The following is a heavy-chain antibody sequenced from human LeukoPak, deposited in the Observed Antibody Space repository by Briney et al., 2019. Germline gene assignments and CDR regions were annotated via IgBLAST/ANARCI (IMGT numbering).Heavy chain of an antibody. V-gene: IGHV4-39*01. CDR3: ARQLTGTEYMDV. CDR1: GGSISSSSYY. Sequence: SETLSLTCTVSGGSISSSSYYWGWIRRPPGKGLEWIGTIYYTGRTYYNPSLKSRATISVDTSKRQFSLKLTSVTAADTVVYYCARQLTGTEYMDVWGKGTTVTISS. CDR2: IYYTGRT. J-gene: IGHJ6*03. D-gene: IGHD1-14*01.